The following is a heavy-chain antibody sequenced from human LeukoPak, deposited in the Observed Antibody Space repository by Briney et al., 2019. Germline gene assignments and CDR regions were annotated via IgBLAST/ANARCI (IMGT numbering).Heavy chain of an antibody. Sequence: APVKPCCTASGYPFTGYYLHWVRQSPGQGLEWMGWINPNSGFTNYAQKCQGRVTMTRDTSISTAYMELSRLRSDDTAVYYCARLADCSSSSCRSFDYWGESAVDPVSS. J-gene: IGHJ4*02. CDR2: INPNSGFT. D-gene: IGHD2-2*01. V-gene: IGHV1-2*02. CDR3: ARLADCSSSSCRSFDY. CDR1: GYPFTGYY.